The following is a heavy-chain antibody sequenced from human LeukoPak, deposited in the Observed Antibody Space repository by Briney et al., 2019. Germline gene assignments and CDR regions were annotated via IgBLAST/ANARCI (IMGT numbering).Heavy chain of an antibody. Sequence: ASVKVSCKASGGTFSSYAISWVRQAPGQGLEWMGRIIPIFGTANYAQKFQGRVTITTDESTSTAYMGLSSLRSEDTAVYYCASVSELRTYYYDSSGRRDAFDIWGQGTMVTVSS. CDR1: GGTFSSYA. J-gene: IGHJ3*02. V-gene: IGHV1-69*05. D-gene: IGHD3-22*01. CDR2: IIPIFGTA. CDR3: ASVSELRTYYYDSSGRRDAFDI.